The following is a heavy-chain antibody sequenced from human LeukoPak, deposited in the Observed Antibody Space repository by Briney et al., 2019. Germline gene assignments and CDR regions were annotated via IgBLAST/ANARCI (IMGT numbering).Heavy chain of an antibody. D-gene: IGHD3-22*01. CDR1: GYTFTSCG. CDR3: ARDIYYYDRSDYAYVHYFDY. Sequence: ASVKVSCKASGYTFTSCGISWVRQAPGQGLEWMGWISAYNGNTNYAQKLQGRVTMTTDTSTSTAYMELRSLRSDDTAVYYCARDIYYYDRSDYAYVHYFDYWGQGTLVTVSS. J-gene: IGHJ4*02. CDR2: ISAYNGNT. V-gene: IGHV1-18*01.